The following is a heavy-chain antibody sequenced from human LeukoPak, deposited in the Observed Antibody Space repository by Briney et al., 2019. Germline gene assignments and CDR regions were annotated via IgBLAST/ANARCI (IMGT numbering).Heavy chain of an antibody. J-gene: IGHJ4*02. D-gene: IGHD3-22*01. Sequence: KTSETLSLTCAIYGESFSGYYWSWIRQPPGKGLEWIGEINHSGSTNYNPSLKSRVTISVDTSKNQFSLKLSSVTAADTAVYYCARGRGAYYYDSSGSAHLNYWGQGTLVTVSS. V-gene: IGHV4-34*01. CDR1: GESFSGYY. CDR2: INHSGST. CDR3: ARGRGAYYYDSSGSAHLNY.